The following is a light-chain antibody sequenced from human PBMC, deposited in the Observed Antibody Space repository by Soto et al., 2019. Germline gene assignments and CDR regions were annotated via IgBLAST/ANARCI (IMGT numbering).Light chain of an antibody. CDR1: QSVNSNY. Sequence: EIVLTQSPGTLSLSPGESATLSCRASQSVNSNYVAWYQQRTGQTPRLLLYGATHMATGTPDRLSGSGSELDFTLTIDRLEPDYFAVDFCQQYGNSPQTFGQGTKVEIK. V-gene: IGKV3-20*01. CDR2: GAT. CDR3: QQYGNSPQT. J-gene: IGKJ1*01.